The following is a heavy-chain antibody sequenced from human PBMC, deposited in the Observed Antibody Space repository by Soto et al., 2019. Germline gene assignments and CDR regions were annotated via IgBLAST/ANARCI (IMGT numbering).Heavy chain of an antibody. J-gene: IGHJ5*02. Sequence: SETLSLTCAVSGGSISSGGYSWSWIRQPPGKGLEWIGYIYHSGSTYYNPSLKSRVTISVDRSKNQFSPKLSSVTAADTAVYYCARVPDRWGQGTQVTVS. D-gene: IGHD2-2*01. CDR2: IYHSGST. V-gene: IGHV4-30-2*01. CDR3: ARVPDR. CDR1: GGSISSGGYS.